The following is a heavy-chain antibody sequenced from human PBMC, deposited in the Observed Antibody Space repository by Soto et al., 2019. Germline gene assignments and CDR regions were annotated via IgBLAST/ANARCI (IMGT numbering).Heavy chain of an antibody. Sequence: GGSLRLSCAASGFTFSNAWMSWVRQAPGKGLEWVGRIKSKTDGGTTDYAAPVKGRFTISRDDSKNTLYLQMNSLKTEDTAVYYCTTDSRGLERLSLTRARNYYMDVWGKGTTVTVSS. CDR3: TTDSRGLERLSLTRARNYYMDV. J-gene: IGHJ6*03. D-gene: IGHD1-1*01. V-gene: IGHV3-15*01. CDR2: IKSKTDGGTT. CDR1: GFTFSNAW.